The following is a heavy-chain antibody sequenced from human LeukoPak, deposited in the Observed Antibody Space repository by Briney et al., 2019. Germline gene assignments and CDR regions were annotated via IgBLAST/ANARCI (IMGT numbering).Heavy chain of an antibody. D-gene: IGHD1-26*01. V-gene: IGHV4-38-2*01. J-gene: IGHJ4*02. CDR3: ARMAYSGSYYFDY. CDR1: GYSISSGYY. Sequence: SETLSLTYAVSGYSISSGYYWGWIRQRPGQGLEWIGSIYHSGSTYYNPSLKSRVTISVDTSKNQFSLKLSSVTAADTAVYYCARMAYSGSYYFDYWGQGTLVTVSS. CDR2: IYHSGST.